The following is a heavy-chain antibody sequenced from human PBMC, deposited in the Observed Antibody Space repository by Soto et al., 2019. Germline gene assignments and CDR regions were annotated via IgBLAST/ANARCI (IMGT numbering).Heavy chain of an antibody. Sequence: GASVKVSCKVSGYTITELSMHWVRQAPGKGLEWMGGFDPEDGETIYAQKFQGRVTMTEDTSTDTAYMELSSLRSEDTAVYYCATGGGGYCSGGSCYYYYMDVWGKGTTVTVS. V-gene: IGHV1-24*01. CDR1: GYTITELS. J-gene: IGHJ6*03. CDR3: ATGGGGYCSGGSCYYYYMDV. CDR2: FDPEDGET. D-gene: IGHD2-15*01.